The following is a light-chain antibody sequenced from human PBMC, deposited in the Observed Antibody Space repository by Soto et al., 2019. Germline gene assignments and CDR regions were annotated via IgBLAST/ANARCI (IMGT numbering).Light chain of an antibody. J-gene: IGLJ3*02. V-gene: IGLV7-43*01. CDR1: TGAVTSGYY. CDR2: STN. CDR3: LLYYGGAQPWV. Sequence: QTVVTQEPSLTVSPGGTVTLTCASSTGAVTSGYYPNWFQQKPGQAPRPLIYSTNNRRSWTPARFSGSLLGGKAALTLSGVQPEDEAEYYCLLYYGGAQPWVFGGGTKLTVL.